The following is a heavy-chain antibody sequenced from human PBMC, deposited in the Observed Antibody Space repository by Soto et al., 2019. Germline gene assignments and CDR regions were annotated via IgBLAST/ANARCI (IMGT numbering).Heavy chain of an antibody. V-gene: IGHV3-33*01. CDR1: GFTFSSYG. D-gene: IGHD3-3*01. J-gene: IGHJ6*02. Sequence: GGSLRLSCAASGFTFSSYGMHWVRQAPGKGLEWVAAIWYDGSNKYYADSVKGRFTISRDTSKNTLYLQMNSLRAEDTAVYYCARALSSGDTFSDFCRRYIDYYYGIAVWARGSSVPVS. CDR2: IWYDGSNK. CDR3: ARALSSGDTFSDFCRRYIDYYYGIAV.